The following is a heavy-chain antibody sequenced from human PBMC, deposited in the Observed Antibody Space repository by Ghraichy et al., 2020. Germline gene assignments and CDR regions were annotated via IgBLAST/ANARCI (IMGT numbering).Heavy chain of an antibody. V-gene: IGHV3-66*01. CDR1: GFTVSSNY. CDR2: IYSGGST. D-gene: IGHD4-23*01. CDR3: AREDYGGNPPVWYYYYGMDV. Sequence: GGSLRLSCAASGFTVSSNYMSWVRQAPGKGLEWVSVIYSGGSTYYADSVKGGFTISRDNSKNTLYLQMNSLRAEDTAVYYCAREDYGGNPPVWYYYYGMDVWGQGTTVTVSS. J-gene: IGHJ6*02.